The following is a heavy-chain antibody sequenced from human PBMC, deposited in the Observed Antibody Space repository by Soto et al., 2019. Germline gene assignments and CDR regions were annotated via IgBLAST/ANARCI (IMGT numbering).Heavy chain of an antibody. CDR1: GGSIISYY. CDR2: IYDSGST. CDR3: ARRYSSSFDY. Sequence: SETLSLTCTVSGGSIISYYWSWIRQPPGKGLEWIGYIYDSGSTSYNPSLKSRVTISVDTSKNQFSLKLSSVTAADTAVYYCARRYSSSFDYRGQGTLVTVSS. V-gene: IGHV4-59*08. D-gene: IGHD6-13*01. J-gene: IGHJ4*02.